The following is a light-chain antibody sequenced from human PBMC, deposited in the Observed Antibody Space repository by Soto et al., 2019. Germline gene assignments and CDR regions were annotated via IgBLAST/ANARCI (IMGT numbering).Light chain of an antibody. CDR3: QQYGSSLFT. J-gene: IGKJ3*01. Sequence: EVVMTQSPATLSVSPGESATLSCRASQSISSNLAWYQQKPGQAPRLLIYGASTRATGIPARFSGSGSGTEFTLTISSLQSEDFAVYYCQQYGSSLFTFGPGTKVDIK. CDR2: GAS. V-gene: IGKV3-15*01. CDR1: QSISSN.